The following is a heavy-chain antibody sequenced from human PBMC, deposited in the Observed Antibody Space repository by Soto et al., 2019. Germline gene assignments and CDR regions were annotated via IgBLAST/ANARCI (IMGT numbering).Heavy chain of an antibody. CDR2: IYWDDDK. CDR1: GFSLSTSGVG. CDR3: VHRLLAVAGTWFDS. V-gene: IGHV2-5*02. Sequence: QITLKESGPTLVKPTQTLTLTCTCSGFSLSTSGVGVGWFRQPPGKALEWLALIYWDDDKRYSPSLKSRLTSTKDTSRNYVVRTMTNMGPGDTATYDCVHRLLAVAGTWFDSWGQGTLVTVSS. J-gene: IGHJ5*01. D-gene: IGHD6-19*01.